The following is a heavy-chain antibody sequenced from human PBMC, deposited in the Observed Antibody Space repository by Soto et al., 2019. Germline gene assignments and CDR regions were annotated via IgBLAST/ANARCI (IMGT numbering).Heavy chain of an antibody. CDR3: ARAGDGENDAFDI. D-gene: IGHD3-10*01. CDR2: INHSGST. V-gene: IGHV4-34*01. CDR1: GGSFSEYY. J-gene: IGHJ3*02. Sequence: PSETLSLTCADYGGSFSEYYWSWIRQPPGKGLEWIGEINHSGSTNYNPSLKSRVTISVDTSKNQFSLKLSSVTAADTAVYYCARAGDGENDAFDIWGQGTTVTV.